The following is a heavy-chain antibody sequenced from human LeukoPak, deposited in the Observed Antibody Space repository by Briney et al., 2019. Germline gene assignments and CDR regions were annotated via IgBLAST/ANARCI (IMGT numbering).Heavy chain of an antibody. CDR2: ISAYNCDT. V-gene: IGHV1-18*01. Sequence: GASVKVSCKASGYTFNHHGIAWVRQAPGQGLEWMGWISAYNCDTIYAQKVQGRVTMPPDTSPTTAYMELRSLTSDDTALYYCARDPSNTSGMYHYFDLWGRGTLVTVSS. CDR1: GYTFNHHG. J-gene: IGHJ2*01. D-gene: IGHD6-19*01. CDR3: ARDPSNTSGMYHYFDL.